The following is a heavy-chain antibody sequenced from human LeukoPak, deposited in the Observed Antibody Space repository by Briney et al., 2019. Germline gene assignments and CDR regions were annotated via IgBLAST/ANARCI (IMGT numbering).Heavy chain of an antibody. CDR3: AGLVGRYSSGLYYYYFDY. D-gene: IGHD3-22*01. Sequence: SETLSLTCTVSGDSINSLDLWSWVRQPPGKGLEWIGEMYLSGTTHSNSSVKSRVTISIDKSKNQFFLNLSSVTAADTAVYYCAGLVGRYSSGLYYYYFDYWGQGTLVTVSS. J-gene: IGHJ4*02. CDR1: GDSINSLDL. CDR2: MYLSGTT. V-gene: IGHV4-4*02.